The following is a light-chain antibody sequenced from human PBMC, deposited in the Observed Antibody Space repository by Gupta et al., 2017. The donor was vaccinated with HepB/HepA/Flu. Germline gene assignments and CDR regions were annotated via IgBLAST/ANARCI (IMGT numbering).Light chain of an antibody. CDR3: QQRKIWPLT. J-gene: IGKJ4*01. V-gene: IGKV3-11*01. Sequence: EIVLTQSPATLSLSPGGRATLSCRASQSVSTYLAWYQQKPGQAPRLLIYDASNRATAIPARLSGSGSGTDFTLTISTREPEDFAVYYCQQRKIWPLTFGGGTKGRSN. CDR2: DAS. CDR1: QSVSTY.